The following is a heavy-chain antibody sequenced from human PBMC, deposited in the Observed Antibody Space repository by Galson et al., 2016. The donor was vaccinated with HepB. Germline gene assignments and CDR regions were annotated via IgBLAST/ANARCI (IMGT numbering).Heavy chain of an antibody. V-gene: IGHV4-39*01. J-gene: IGHJ6*02. Sequence: SETLSLTCTVSGGSITSSGYYWGLLRQPPGKGLEWIGSVYYSGSTYYNPSLKSRVTISVDTSKNQFSLKLSSVTAADTAVYYCARRGPTYYYGMDVWGQGTTVTVSS. CDR1: GGSITSSGYY. CDR3: ARRGPTYYYGMDV. CDR2: VYYSGST. D-gene: IGHD3-10*01.